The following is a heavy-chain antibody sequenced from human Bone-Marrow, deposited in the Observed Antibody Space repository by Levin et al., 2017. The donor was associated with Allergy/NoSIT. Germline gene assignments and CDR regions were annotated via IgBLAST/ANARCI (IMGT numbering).Heavy chain of an antibody. CDR3: AREDGSTIDY. CDR2: IYYSGNT. CDR1: GGSISSGGHY. D-gene: IGHD1/OR15-1a*01. Sequence: LRLSCSVSGGSISSGGHYWSWIRQQPGKGLEWIGYIYYSGNTYYNPSLKSRVMISVDTSKNQFSLKVSSVTAADTAVYYCAREDGSTIDYWGQGILVTVSS. J-gene: IGHJ4*02. V-gene: IGHV4-31*03.